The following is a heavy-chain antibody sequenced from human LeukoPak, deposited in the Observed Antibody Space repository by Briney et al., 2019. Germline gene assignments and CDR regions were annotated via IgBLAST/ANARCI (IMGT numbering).Heavy chain of an antibody. J-gene: IGHJ4*02. CDR1: GFTFSSYS. Sequence: PGGSLRLSCVASGFTFSSYSMNWVRQAPGKGLEWVSSITRSSNYIYYADSVKGRFTISRDNAKNSLYLQMNSLRAEDTAVYYCARDYYDSSCDYWGQGTLVTVSS. D-gene: IGHD3-22*01. CDR2: ITRSSNYI. V-gene: IGHV3-21*01. CDR3: ARDYYDSSCDY.